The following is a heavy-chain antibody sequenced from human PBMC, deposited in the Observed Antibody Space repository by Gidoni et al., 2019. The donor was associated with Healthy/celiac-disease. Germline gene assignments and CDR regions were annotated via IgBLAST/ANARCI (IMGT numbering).Heavy chain of an antibody. V-gene: IGHV3-7*03. CDR2: IKQDGSEK. J-gene: IGHJ3*02. CDR1: GFTFSSYW. D-gene: IGHD3-22*01. CDR3: ARDYSGYYDSSGSTIDAFDI. Sequence: EVQLVESGGGLVQPGGSLRLSCAASGFTFSSYWMSWVRQAPGKGLEWVANIKQDGSEKYYVDSVKGRFTISRDNAKNSLYLQMNSLRAEDTAVYYGARDYSGYYDSSGSTIDAFDIWGQGTMVTVSS.